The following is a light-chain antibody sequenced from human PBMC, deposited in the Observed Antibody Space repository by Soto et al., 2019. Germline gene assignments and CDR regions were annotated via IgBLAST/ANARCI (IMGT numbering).Light chain of an antibody. V-gene: IGKV3-20*01. J-gene: IGKJ1*01. CDR1: QSVSSNY. CDR2: GAS. CDR3: QQYASSPWT. Sequence: EIVLTQSPGTLSLSPGERATLSCRASQSVSSNYLAWYQQNPGQAPRLLIYGASTRATGIPDRFGGSGSGTDFTLTISRLEPEDFAVYYCQQYASSPWTFGQGTKVEIK.